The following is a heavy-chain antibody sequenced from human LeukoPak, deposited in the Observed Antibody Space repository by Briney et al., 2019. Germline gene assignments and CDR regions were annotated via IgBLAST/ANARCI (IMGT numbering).Heavy chain of an antibody. J-gene: IGHJ3*02. Sequence: ASVKVSCKASGYTFTSYGISWVRQAPGQGLEWMGWISAYNGNTNYAQKLQGRVTMTTDTSTSTAYMELSSLRSEDTAVYYCATGKFGDSSGVDIWGQGTMVTVSS. CDR2: ISAYNGNT. D-gene: IGHD3-22*01. CDR3: ATGKFGDSSGVDI. V-gene: IGHV1-18*01. CDR1: GYTFTSYG.